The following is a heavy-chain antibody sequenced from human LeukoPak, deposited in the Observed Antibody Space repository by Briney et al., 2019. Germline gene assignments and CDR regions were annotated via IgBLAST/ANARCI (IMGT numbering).Heavy chain of an antibody. CDR3: ARWGYSYGDDS. D-gene: IGHD5-18*01. CDR1: GGSISSYY. CDR2: IYYSGST. V-gene: IGHV4-59*08. J-gene: IGHJ4*02. Sequence: PSETLSLTCTVSGGSISSYYWSWIRQPPGKGPEWTGNIYYSGSTNYNPSLKSRVTISVDTSKNQLSLKLSSVTAADTAVYYCARWGYSYGDDSWGQGTLVTVSS.